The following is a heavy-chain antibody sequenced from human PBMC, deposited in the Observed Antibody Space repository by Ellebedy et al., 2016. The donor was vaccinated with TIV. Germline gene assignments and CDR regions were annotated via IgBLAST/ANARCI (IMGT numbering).Heavy chain of an antibody. CDR2: IKSKTDGGTT. V-gene: IGHV3-15*01. J-gene: IGHJ6*03. CDR1: GFTFSNAS. CDR3: TTRDSYCSSTSCLFAGPKISYYYYMDV. Sequence: GESLKISXAASGFTFSNASMSWVRQAPGKGLEWVGRIKSKTDGGTTDYAAPVKGRFTISREESKNTLYLQMNSLKTEDTAVYYCTTRDSYCSSTSCLFAGPKISYYYYMDVWGKGTTVTVSS. D-gene: IGHD2-2*01.